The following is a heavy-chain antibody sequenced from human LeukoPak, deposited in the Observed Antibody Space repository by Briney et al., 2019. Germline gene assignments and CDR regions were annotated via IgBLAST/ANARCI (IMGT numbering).Heavy chain of an antibody. V-gene: IGHV2-5*02. Sequence: SRPTLVHATQTLTLSCTFSGFSLATNGVRVVWIRQPPGKALKWLSLISWDDNKYYSPSLESRLTIAKDTSNNQVVLVMTDMDPVDTATYYSSRKIVGGVDFFDPWGLGVLVTVSS. CDR1: GFSLATNGVR. D-gene: IGHD2-8*02. CDR2: ISWDDNK. J-gene: IGHJ5*02. CDR3: SRKIVGGVDFFDP.